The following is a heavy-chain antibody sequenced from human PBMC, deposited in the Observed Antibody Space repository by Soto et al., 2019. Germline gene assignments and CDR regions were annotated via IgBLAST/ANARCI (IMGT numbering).Heavy chain of an antibody. Sequence: SETLSLTCAVYGGSFSGYYWSWIRQPPGKGLEWIGEINHSGSTNYNPSLKSRVTISVDTSKNQFSLKLSSVTAADTAVYYCARDDYRNYAPKSFGYWGQGTLVTVSS. J-gene: IGHJ4*02. CDR2: INHSGST. CDR3: ARDDYRNYAPKSFGY. CDR1: GGSFSGYY. D-gene: IGHD4-4*01. V-gene: IGHV4-34*01.